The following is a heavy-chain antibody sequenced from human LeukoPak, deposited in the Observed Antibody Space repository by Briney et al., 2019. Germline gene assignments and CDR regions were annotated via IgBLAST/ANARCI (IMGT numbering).Heavy chain of an antibody. V-gene: IGHV3-23*01. CDR1: GFTLSSYE. J-gene: IGHJ4*02. CDR2: IDYSGDTT. D-gene: IGHD3-3*01. CDR3: AKGQSCSGSTCYFDN. Sequence: GGSLRLSCTASGFTLSSYEMTWIRQAPGKGLEWVSSIDYSGDTTYYADSVKGRFTISRDNSKSTLFLQLSSLRADDTAVYYCAKGQSCSGSTCYFDNWGQGTLVTVSS.